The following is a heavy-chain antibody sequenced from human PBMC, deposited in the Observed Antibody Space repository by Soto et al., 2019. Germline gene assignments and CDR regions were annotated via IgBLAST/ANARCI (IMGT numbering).Heavy chain of an antibody. Sequence: GGSLRLSCAASGFTFSSYSMNWVRQAPGKGLEWVSYISSSSSTIYYADSVKGRFTISRDNAKNSLYLQMNSLRDEDTAVYYCAREEGNRRDYYYGMDVWGQGTTVTVSS. CDR1: GFTFSSYS. CDR3: AREEGNRRDYYYGMDV. J-gene: IGHJ6*02. CDR2: ISSSSSTI. V-gene: IGHV3-48*02.